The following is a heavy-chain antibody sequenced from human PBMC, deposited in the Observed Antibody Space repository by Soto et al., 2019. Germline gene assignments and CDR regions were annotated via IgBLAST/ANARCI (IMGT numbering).Heavy chain of an antibody. J-gene: IGHJ4*02. V-gene: IGHV3-23*01. CDR2: ISGSGGTT. CDR3: ACWGHIVPVAPSDFDR. Sequence: EVQLLDSGGGLVQPGGSLRLSCTVSGFTFGSHAMSWVRQAPGKGLECVSGISGSGGTTFYADSVKGRFTISRDNSKKTLYLQMNSLRAEDTAMYYCACWGHIVPVAPSDFDRWGQGTLVTVSS. D-gene: IGHD2-8*02. CDR1: GFTFGSHA.